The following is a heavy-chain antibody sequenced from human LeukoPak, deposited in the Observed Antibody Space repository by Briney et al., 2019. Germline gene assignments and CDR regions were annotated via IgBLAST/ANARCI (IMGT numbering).Heavy chain of an antibody. J-gene: IGHJ4*02. CDR3: ARDRWPRDTSFPDY. V-gene: IGHV3-33*01. CDR2: IWYDGSNK. CDR1: GFTLGSYG. Sequence: GGSLGLSGAPSGFTLGSYGMHGARQAPGKGREGGAVIWYDGSNKYYADSVKGRFTISRDNSKNTLYLQMNSLRAEDTAVYYCARDRWPRDTSFPDYWGQGTLVTVSS. D-gene: IGHD5-24*01.